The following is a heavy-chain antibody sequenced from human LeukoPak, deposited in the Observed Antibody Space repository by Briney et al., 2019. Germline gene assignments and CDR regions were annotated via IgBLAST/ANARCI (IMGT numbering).Heavy chain of an antibody. Sequence: PSETLSLTCTVSGGSVSSGSYYWSWIRQPPGKGLEWIGYIYYSGSTNYNPSLKSRVIISVDTSKNQFSLKLSSVTAADTAVYYCASAMAEKDIDYWGQGTLVTVSS. CDR2: IYYSGST. D-gene: IGHD5-18*01. J-gene: IGHJ4*02. CDR1: GGSVSSGSYY. CDR3: ASAMAEKDIDY. V-gene: IGHV4-61*01.